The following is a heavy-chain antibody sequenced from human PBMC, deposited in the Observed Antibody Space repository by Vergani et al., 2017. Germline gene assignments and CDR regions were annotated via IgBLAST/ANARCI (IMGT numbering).Heavy chain of an antibody. Sequence: QLQLQESGPGLVKPSETLSLTCTVSGGSISSSSYYWGWIRQPPGKGLEWIGSIYYSGSTYYNPFLKSRVTISVDTSKNQFSLKLSSVTAADTAVYYCARHLAYCGGDCYPYYYGMDVWGQGTTVTVSS. CDR2: IYYSGST. V-gene: IGHV4-39*01. CDR1: GGSISSSSYY. D-gene: IGHD2-21*02. CDR3: ARHLAYCGGDCYPYYYGMDV. J-gene: IGHJ6*02.